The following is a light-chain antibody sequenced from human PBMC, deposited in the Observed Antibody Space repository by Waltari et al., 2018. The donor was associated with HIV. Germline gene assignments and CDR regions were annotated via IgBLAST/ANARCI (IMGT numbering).Light chain of an antibody. CDR2: GAS. V-gene: IGKV3D-7*01. J-gene: IGKJ1*01. CDR3: QQDYNLPWT. CDR1: QSVSSRY. Sequence: ETVMTQSPATLSLSPAERATLSCRASQSVSSRYLSWYQQRPGQTPRLLIYGASTRATGIPARFSGSGSGTDFTLTISSLQPEDFAVYYCQQDYNLPWTFGQGTKVEIK.